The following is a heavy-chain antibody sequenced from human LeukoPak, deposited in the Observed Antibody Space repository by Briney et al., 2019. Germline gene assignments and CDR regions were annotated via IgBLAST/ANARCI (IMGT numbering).Heavy chain of an antibody. J-gene: IGHJ5*02. CDR3: ARDLYRDSLPVSWFDP. CDR1: GYTFTSYG. CDR2: ISDYNGNT. V-gene: IGHV1-18*01. D-gene: IGHD4-11*01. Sequence: ASGKVSCKASGYTFTSYGISWVRQAPGQGLEGMGWISDYNGNTNYAQKLQGRVTMTTDTSTSTAYMELRSLRSDDTAVYYCARDLYRDSLPVSWFDPWGQGTLVTVSS.